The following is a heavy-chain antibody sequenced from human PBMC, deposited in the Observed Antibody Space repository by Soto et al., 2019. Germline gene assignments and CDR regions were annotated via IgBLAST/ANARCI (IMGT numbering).Heavy chain of an antibody. D-gene: IGHD2-2*01. J-gene: IGHJ5*02. CDR2: INHSGST. CDR1: GGSFSGYY. CDR3: ARYCSSTSCPFNWFDP. Sequence: PSETLSLTCAVYGGSFSGYYWSWIRQPPGKGLEWIGEINHSGSTNYNPSLKSRVTISVDTSKNQFSLKLNSVTAADTAVYYCARYCSSTSCPFNWFDPWGQGTLVTVSS. V-gene: IGHV4-34*01.